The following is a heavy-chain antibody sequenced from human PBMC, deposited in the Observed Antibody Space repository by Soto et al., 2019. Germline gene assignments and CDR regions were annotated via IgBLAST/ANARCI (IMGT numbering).Heavy chain of an antibody. V-gene: IGHV3-11*01. Sequence: QVHLVESGGGLVKPGGSLRLSCAASGFTFSNYYMSWIRQAPGKGLEWVSYISDSGDIMYYAYSVKGRFTISRDNAKNLLYLQMNSLRAEDTAVYYCARDLGYYDSSGYFDFWGQGTLVTVSS. CDR2: ISDSGDIM. J-gene: IGHJ4*02. CDR3: ARDLGYYDSSGYFDF. D-gene: IGHD3-22*01. CDR1: GFTFSNYY.